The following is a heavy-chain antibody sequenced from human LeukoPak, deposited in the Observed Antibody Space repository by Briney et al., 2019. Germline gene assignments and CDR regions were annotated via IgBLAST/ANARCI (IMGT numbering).Heavy chain of an antibody. V-gene: IGHV4-38-2*01. J-gene: IGHJ3*02. D-gene: IGHD3-22*01. Sequence: PSETLSLTCAVSGYSISSGYYWGWIRQPPGKGLEWIGSIYHSGSTYYNPSLKSRGTISVATSKTQFSLKLSSVTAADTAVYYCARHYDSSGYYYHDAFDIWGQGTMVTVSS. CDR2: IYHSGST. CDR3: ARHYDSSGYYYHDAFDI. CDR1: GYSISSGYY.